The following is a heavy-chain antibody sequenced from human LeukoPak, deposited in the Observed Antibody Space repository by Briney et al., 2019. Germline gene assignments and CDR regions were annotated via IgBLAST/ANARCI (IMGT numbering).Heavy chain of an antibody. J-gene: IGHJ6*02. CDR2: INHSGST. D-gene: IGHD2-2*02. V-gene: IGHV4-34*01. Sequence: SETLSLTCAVYGGSFSGYYWSWIRQPPGKGLEWIGEINHSGSTNYNPSLKSRVTISVDTSKNQFSLKLSSVTAADTAVYYCARQVVVVVPAAILSADYYGMDVWGQGTTDTVSS. CDR1: GGSFSGYY. CDR3: ARQVVVVVPAAILSADYYGMDV.